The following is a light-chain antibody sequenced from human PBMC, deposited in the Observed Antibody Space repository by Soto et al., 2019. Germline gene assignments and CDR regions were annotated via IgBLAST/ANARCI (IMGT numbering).Light chain of an antibody. CDR3: QKYGSSGYT. CDR2: GAS. CDR1: QSVSSSY. Sequence: EIVLTQSPGTLSLSPGERATLSCRASQSVSSSYLAWYQQKPGQAPRLLIYGASSRATGIPDRFSGSGSGTDFTLTISRLEPEDFGVYYCQKYGSSGYTFVQGTKLEIK. J-gene: IGKJ2*01. V-gene: IGKV3-20*01.